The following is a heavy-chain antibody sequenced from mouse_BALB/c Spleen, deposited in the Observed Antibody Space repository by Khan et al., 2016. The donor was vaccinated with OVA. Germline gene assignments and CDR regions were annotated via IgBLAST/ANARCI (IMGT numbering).Heavy chain of an antibody. CDR2: IGPGSSSA. J-gene: IGHJ4*01. D-gene: IGHD1-1*01. V-gene: IGHV1S41*01. CDR3: ARENYYGRSCYAMDY. Sequence: DLVKPGASVKLSCTASGYTFTSYWINWIKQRPGQGLEWIGRIGPGSSSAYYNDMFKGKATLTVDTSSSTAYIQLSSLSSEDSAVYFYARENYYGRSCYAMDYWGQGTSVTVSS. CDR1: GYTFTSYW.